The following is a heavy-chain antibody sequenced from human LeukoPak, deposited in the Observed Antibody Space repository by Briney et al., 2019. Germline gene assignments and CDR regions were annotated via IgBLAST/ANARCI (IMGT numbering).Heavy chain of an antibody. D-gene: IGHD3-10*01. CDR2: IYTSGST. CDR3: ARGTYYYGSGSYKDDAFDI. CDR1: GGSISSYY. Sequence: PSETLSLTCTVSGGSISSYYWSWIRQPAGKGLEWIGRIYTSGSTNYNPSLKSRVTMSVDTSKNQFSLKLSSVTAADTAVYYCARGTYYYGSGSYKDDAFDIWGQGTMVTVSS. J-gene: IGHJ3*02. V-gene: IGHV4-4*07.